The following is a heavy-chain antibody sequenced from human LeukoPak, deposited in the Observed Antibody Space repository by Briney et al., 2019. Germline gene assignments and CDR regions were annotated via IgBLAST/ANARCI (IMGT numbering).Heavy chain of an antibody. V-gene: IGHV3-48*01. CDR3: AELGITMIGGV. CDR2: ITSGSSTI. D-gene: IGHD3-10*02. J-gene: IGHJ6*04. CDR1: GFNFNDYS. Sequence: GESLKISCEGSGFNFNDYSMNWVRQAPGKGLEWVSYITSGSSTIYYADSVKGRFTISRDNAKSSLYLQMNSLRAEDTAVYYCAELGITMIGGVWGKGTTVTISS.